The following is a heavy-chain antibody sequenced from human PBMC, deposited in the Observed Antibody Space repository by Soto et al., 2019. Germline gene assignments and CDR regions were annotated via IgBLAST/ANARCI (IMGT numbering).Heavy chain of an antibody. CDR2: ISAYNGNT. V-gene: IGHV1-18*04. CDR1: GYTFTSYG. Sequence: GASVKVSCKASGYTFTSYGISWVRQAPGQGLEWMGWISAYNGNTNYAQKLQGRVTMTTDTSTSTAYMELRSLRSDDTAVYYCARDMSSIVGASPYRVSFDYWGQGTLVTVPQ. J-gene: IGHJ4*02. CDR3: ARDMSSIVGASPYRVSFDY. D-gene: IGHD1-26*01.